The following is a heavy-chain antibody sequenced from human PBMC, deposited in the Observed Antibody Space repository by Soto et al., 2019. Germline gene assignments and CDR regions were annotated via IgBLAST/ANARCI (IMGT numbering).Heavy chain of an antibody. CDR2: IYHSGST. J-gene: IGHJ6*01. CDR3: ARVIYGDPWDYYYYGMDV. Sequence: SETLSLTCAVSGYSISSGYYWGWIRQPPGKGLEWIGSIYHSGSTYYNPSLKSRVTISVDTSKNQFSLKLSSVTAADTAVYYCARVIYGDPWDYYYYGMDVWGQGTTVTVPQ. CDR1: GYSISSGYY. V-gene: IGHV4-38-2*01. D-gene: IGHD4-17*01.